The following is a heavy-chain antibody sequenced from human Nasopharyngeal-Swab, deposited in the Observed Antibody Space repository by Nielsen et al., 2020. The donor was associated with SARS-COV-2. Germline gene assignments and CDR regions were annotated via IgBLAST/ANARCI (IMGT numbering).Heavy chain of an antibody. D-gene: IGHD2-15*01. J-gene: IGHJ6*02. CDR2: ISAYNGNT. Sequence: WGRQAPVQWLDWIGWISAYNGNTNYAQKLQGRVTMTTDTSTSSAYMELRSLRSDDTVVYYCARESPDIVVVVAARGYYYGMDVWGQGTTVTVSS. V-gene: IGHV1-18*01. CDR3: ARESPDIVVVVAARGYYYGMDV.